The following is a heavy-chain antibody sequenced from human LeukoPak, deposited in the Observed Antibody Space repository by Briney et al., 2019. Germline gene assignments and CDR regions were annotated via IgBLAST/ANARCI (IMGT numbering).Heavy chain of an antibody. CDR1: GFTFSSYA. D-gene: IGHD3-10*01. V-gene: IGHV3-30*04. CDR2: ISYDGSNK. Sequence: GGSLRLSCAASGFTFSSYAMHWVRQAPGKGLEWVAVISYDGSNKYYADSVKGRFTISRDNSKNTLYLQMNSLRAEDTAVYYCARVYYCGSGTPTEGYYYYGMDVWGKGTTVTVSS. CDR3: ARVYYCGSGTPTEGYYYYGMDV. J-gene: IGHJ6*04.